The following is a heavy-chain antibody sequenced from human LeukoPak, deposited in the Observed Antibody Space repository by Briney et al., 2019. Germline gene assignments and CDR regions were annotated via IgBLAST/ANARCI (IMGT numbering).Heavy chain of an antibody. CDR2: IYYSGST. CDR1: GGSISSYY. D-gene: IGHD4-17*01. CDR3: ARVLRGYDYGDFYFDY. V-gene: IGHV4-59*01. J-gene: IGHJ4*02. Sequence: PSETLSLTCTVSGGSISSYYWSWIRQPPGKGLEWIGYIYYSGSTNYNPSLKSRVTISVDTSKNQFSLKLSSVTAADTAVYYCARVLRGYDYGDFYFDYWGQGTLVTVSS.